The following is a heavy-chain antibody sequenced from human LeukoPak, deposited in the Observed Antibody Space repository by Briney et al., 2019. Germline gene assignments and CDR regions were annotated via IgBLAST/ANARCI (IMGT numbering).Heavy chain of an antibody. CDR2: IFYSGST. CDR3: ARRRVQLERRQLFDY. J-gene: IGHJ4*02. V-gene: IGHV4-39*07. CDR1: GGSISTSSYY. D-gene: IGHD1-1*01. Sequence: SETLSLTCTVSGGSISTSSYYWGWVRQPPGKGLEWIGNIFYSGSTYYSPSLKSRVTISLDTSRNQFSLKLNSVTAADTAVYYCARRRVQLERRQLFDYWGQGTLVTVSS.